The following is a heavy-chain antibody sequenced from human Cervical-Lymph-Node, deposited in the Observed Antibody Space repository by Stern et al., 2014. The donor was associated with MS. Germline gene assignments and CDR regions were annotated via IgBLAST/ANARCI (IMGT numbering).Heavy chain of an antibody. D-gene: IGHD4-11*01. CDR2: INPTGGQT. CDR1: GYIFTRYY. J-gene: IGHJ3*02. CDR3: TRTYSNYDPFDI. V-gene: IGHV1-46*01. Sequence: QLVQSGAEVKKPGASVKVSCKASGYIFTRYYIHWVRQAPGQGLEWLGMINPTGGQTTYAQKFQGRVTMTRDTSTGTVYMELSSLRSEDSAVYYCTRTYSNYDPFDIWGQGTMVTVSS.